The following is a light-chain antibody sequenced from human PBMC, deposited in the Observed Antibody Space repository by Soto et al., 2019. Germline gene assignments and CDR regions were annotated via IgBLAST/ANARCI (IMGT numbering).Light chain of an antibody. CDR1: QGIRNF. CDR2: AAS. CDR3: QKYSSGPV. J-gene: IGKJ3*01. V-gene: IGKV1-27*01. Sequence: DIQMTQSPTSLSASVGDRVTITCRASQGIRNFVAWYQQKPGKAPKLLIYAASTLQSGVPSRFSGSGSGTDFTLTINILQPEDVATYSCQKYSSGPVFGPGTKVEIK.